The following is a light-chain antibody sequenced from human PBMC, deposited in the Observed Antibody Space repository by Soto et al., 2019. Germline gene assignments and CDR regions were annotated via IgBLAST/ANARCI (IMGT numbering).Light chain of an antibody. Sequence: QSVLTQPPSVSAAPGQKVTISCSGSSSNIGNNYVSWYQQLPGTAPKPLIYDNNKRPSGIPDRFSGSKSGTSATPGITGLHTGDEADYYCGTWDSSLSAVVFGGGTKLTVL. V-gene: IGLV1-51*01. CDR3: GTWDSSLSAVV. CDR1: SSNIGNNY. J-gene: IGLJ2*01. CDR2: DNN.